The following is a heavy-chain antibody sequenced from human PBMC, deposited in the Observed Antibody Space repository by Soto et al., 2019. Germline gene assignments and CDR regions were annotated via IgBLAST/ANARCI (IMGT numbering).Heavy chain of an antibody. CDR3: ARGSLTHYDFWSGYQYEYYFDY. CDR1: GYTFTSYA. CDR2: INAGNGNT. V-gene: IGHV1-3*01. J-gene: IGHJ4*02. D-gene: IGHD3-3*01. Sequence: ASVKVSCKASGYTFTSYAMHWVRQAPGQRLEWMGWINAGNGNTNYAQKLQGRVTMTTDTSTSTAYMELRSLRSDDTAVYYCARGSLTHYDFWSGYQYEYYFDYWGQGTLVTVSS.